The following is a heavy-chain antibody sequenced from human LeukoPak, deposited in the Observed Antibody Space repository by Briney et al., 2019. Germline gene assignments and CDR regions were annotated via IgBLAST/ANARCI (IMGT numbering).Heavy chain of an antibody. J-gene: IGHJ5*02. CDR1: GGSISSSSYY. CDR2: IYYSGST. CDR3: ARVNYYDSSGPEWFDP. V-gene: IGHV4-39*01. Sequence: SXXLSLTCTVSGGSISSSSYYWGWIRQPQGKGLEWIVSIYYSGSTYYNPSLKSRVTISVDTSKNQFSLKLSSVTAADTAVYYCARVNYYDSSGPEWFDPWGQGTLVTVSS. D-gene: IGHD3-22*01.